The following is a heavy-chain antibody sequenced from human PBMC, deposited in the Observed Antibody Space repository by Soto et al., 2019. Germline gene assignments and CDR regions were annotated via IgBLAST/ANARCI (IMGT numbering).Heavy chain of an antibody. CDR1: GGSFSGYY. Sequence: TSETLSLTCAVYGGSFSGYYWSWIRQPPGKGLEWIGEINHSGSTNYNPSLKSRVNISVDTSKNQFSLKLSSVTAADTAVYYCARETTSSTVTTIDYWGQGTLVTVSS. CDR2: INHSGST. J-gene: IGHJ4*02. V-gene: IGHV4-34*01. D-gene: IGHD4-17*01. CDR3: ARETTSSTVTTIDY.